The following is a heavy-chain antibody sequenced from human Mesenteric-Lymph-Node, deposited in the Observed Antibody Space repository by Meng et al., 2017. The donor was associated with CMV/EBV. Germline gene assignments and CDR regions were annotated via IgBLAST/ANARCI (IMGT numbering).Heavy chain of an antibody. CDR1: GASISSYY. J-gene: IGHJ4*02. V-gene: IGHV3-69-1*01. D-gene: IGHD1-26*01. Sequence: ETLSLTCIVSGASISSYYWSWIRQAPGKGLEWVSTIAISGYRYYADSVKGRFTISRDDATNSLYLQMNSLRAEDAAVYFCVRVLKGGTYFDYWGQGTQVTVSS. CDR3: VRVLKGGTYFDY. CDR2: IAISGYR.